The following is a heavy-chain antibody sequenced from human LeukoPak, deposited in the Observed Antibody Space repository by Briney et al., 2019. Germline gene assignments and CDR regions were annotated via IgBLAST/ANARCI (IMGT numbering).Heavy chain of an antibody. D-gene: IGHD2-15*01. CDR3: ARDQGVYCSGGSCTAFDI. CDR2: ISGSGGST. V-gene: IGHV3-23*01. CDR1: GFTFADYA. J-gene: IGHJ3*02. Sequence: GGSLRLSCSASGFTFADYAMSWARQAPGKGLEWVSGISGSGGSTYYADSVKGRCTISRDNAKKSLYLQMNSLRAEDTAVYYCARDQGVYCSGGSCTAFDIWGQGTMVTVSS.